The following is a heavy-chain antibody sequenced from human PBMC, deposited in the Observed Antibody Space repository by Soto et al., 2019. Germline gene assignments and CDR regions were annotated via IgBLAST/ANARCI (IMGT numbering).Heavy chain of an antibody. Sequence: SSETLSLTCAVSGGSISSGGYSWSWIRQPPGKGLEWIGYIYHSGSTYYNPSLKSRVTISVDRSKNQFSLKLSSVTAADTAVYYCARVKIRFLEWLLYEVPDAFDIWGQGTMVTVSS. CDR1: GGSISSGGYS. CDR3: ARVKIRFLEWLLYEVPDAFDI. V-gene: IGHV4-30-2*01. D-gene: IGHD3-3*01. CDR2: IYHSGST. J-gene: IGHJ3*02.